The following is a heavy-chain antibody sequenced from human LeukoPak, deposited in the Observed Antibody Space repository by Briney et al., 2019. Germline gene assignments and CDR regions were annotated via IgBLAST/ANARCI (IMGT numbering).Heavy chain of an antibody. CDR1: GFTLSSYW. CDR3: ARVAYCGGDCYLPPDY. CDR2: IKQDGSEK. V-gene: IGHV3-7*01. J-gene: IGHJ4*02. D-gene: IGHD2-21*02. Sequence: GGSLRLSCAASGFTLSSYWMSWVRQAPGKGLEWVANIKQDGSEKYYVDSVKGRFTISRDNAKNSLYLQMNSLRAEDTAVYYCARVAYCGGDCYLPPDYWGQGTLVTVSS.